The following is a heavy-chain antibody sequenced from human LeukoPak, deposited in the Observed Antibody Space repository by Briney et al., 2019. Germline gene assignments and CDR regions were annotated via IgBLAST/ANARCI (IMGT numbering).Heavy chain of an antibody. CDR3: AREGYGDPLDY. D-gene: IGHD4-17*01. CDR2: IYTSGST. V-gene: IGHV4-61*02. J-gene: IGHJ4*02. CDR1: GGSISSGSYY. Sequence: SQTLSLTCTVSGGSISSGSYYWSWIRQPAGKGLGWIGRIYTSGSTNYNPSLKSRVTISVDTSKNQFSLKLSSVTAADTAVYYCAREGYGDPLDYWGQGTLVTVSS.